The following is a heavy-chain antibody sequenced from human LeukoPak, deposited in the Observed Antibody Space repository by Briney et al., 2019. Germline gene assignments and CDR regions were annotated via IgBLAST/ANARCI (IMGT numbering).Heavy chain of an antibody. D-gene: IGHD3-3*01. CDR1: GFTFSDYS. J-gene: IGHJ4*02. V-gene: IGHV3-48*01. Sequence: GGSLRLSCAVSGFTFSDYSMNWVRQPPGKGLEWISYISTGGDTTYYADSVKGRFTISSDNAKKSLYLQMNSLRAEDTAVYYCAKEGRVGYYDFWSGYSGARHFDYWGQGTLVTVSS. CDR3: AKEGRVGYYDFWSGYSGARHFDY. CDR2: ISTGGDTT.